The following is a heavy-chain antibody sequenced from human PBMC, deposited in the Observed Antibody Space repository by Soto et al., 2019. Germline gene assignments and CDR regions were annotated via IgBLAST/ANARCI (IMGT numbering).Heavy chain of an antibody. CDR1: GGSISSGNYY. CDR2: IYYSGST. V-gene: IGHV4-31*03. CDR3: ARAELWFGDSYLRVDGFDI. D-gene: IGHD3-10*01. J-gene: IGHJ3*02. Sequence: QVQLQESGPGLVKPSQTLSLTCTVSGGSISSGNYYWNWIRQHPGKGLEWIGYIYYSGSTYYNPSLKSRLTISVDTSKTPFSLELTSVTAADTAVYVCARAELWFGDSYLRVDGFDIWGQGTMVTVSS.